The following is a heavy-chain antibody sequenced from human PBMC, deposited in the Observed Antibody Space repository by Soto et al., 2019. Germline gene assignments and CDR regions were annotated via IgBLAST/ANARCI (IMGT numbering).Heavy chain of an antibody. CDR3: ARHGVLRFLEWLLYFDY. J-gene: IGHJ4*02. CDR2: IYTSGST. Sequence: SETLSLTCTVSGGSISSYYWSWIRQPAGKGLEWIGRIYTSGSTNYNPSLKSRVTMSVDTSKNQFSLKLGSVTAADTAVYYCARHGVLRFLEWLLYFDYWGQGTLVTVSS. CDR1: GGSISSYY. D-gene: IGHD3-3*01. V-gene: IGHV4-4*07.